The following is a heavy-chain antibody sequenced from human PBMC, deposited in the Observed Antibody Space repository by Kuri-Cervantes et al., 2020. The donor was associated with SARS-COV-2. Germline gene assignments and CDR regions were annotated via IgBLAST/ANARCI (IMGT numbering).Heavy chain of an antibody. D-gene: IGHD3-22*01. CDR2: ISSSGSTI. CDR3: ARGGPIVVVTPFDY. Sequence: GGSLRLSCAASGFTFSSYEMNWVRQAPGKGLEWVSYISSSGSTIYYADSVKGRFTISRDYAKNSLYLQMNSLRAEDTAVYYCARGGPIVVVTPFDYWGQGTLVTVSS. J-gene: IGHJ4*02. CDR1: GFTFSSYE. V-gene: IGHV3-48*03.